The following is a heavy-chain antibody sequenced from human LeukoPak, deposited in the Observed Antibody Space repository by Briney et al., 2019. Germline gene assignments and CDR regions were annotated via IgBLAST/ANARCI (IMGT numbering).Heavy chain of an antibody. J-gene: IGHJ3*02. CDR2: INPNSGGS. Sequence: ASVKVSCKASGYTFTVYYLHWVRQAPGQGLEWMGWINPNSGGSNYAQKFQGRVTMTRDTPISTAYMELSRLRSDETAVYYCARDGNWGSLRGAFDIWGQGTIVTVSS. D-gene: IGHD7-27*01. CDR1: GYTFTVYY. CDR3: ARDGNWGSLRGAFDI. V-gene: IGHV1-2*02.